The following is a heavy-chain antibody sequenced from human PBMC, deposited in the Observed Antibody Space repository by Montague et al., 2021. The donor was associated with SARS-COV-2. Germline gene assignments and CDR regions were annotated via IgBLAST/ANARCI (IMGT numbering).Heavy chain of an antibody. CDR1: GFSLNTDGVG. Sequence: PALVKPTQTLTLTCVFSGFSLNTDGVGVAWIRRPPGKALEWLALIYWDGDQRYSPSLKTRLTITKDTSKNRVVLTMTNLDPVDTDTYYCARRYDFYRAEAFDVWGQGTMLTVSS. J-gene: IGHJ3*01. CDR2: IYWDGDQ. V-gene: IGHV2-5*02. CDR3: ARRYDFYRAEAFDV. D-gene: IGHD3-3*01.